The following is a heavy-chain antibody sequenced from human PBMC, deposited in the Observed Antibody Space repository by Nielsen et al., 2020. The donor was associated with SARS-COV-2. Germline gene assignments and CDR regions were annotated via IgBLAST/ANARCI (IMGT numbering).Heavy chain of an antibody. CDR1: GYTFTGYG. CDR2: ISAYNGNT. V-gene: IGHV1-18*01. Sequence: ASVKVSCKASGYTFTGYGISWVRQAPGQGLEWMGWISAYNGNTNYAQKLQGRVTVTTDTSTSTAYMELRSLRSDDTAVYYCARDGGWELLYHYYGMDVWGQGTTVTVSS. J-gene: IGHJ6*02. D-gene: IGHD1-26*01. CDR3: ARDGGWELLYHYYGMDV.